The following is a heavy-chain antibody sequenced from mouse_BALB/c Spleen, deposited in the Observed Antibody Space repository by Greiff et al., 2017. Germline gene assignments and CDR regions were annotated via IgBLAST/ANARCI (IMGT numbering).Heavy chain of an antibody. V-gene: IGHV5-17*02. Sequence: EVKLVESGGGLVQPGGSRKLSCAASGFTFSSFGMHWVRQAPEKGLEWVAYISSGSSTIYYADTVKGRFTISRDNPKNTLFLQMTSLRSEDTAMYYCARAPFITTGMDYWGQGTSVTVSS. CDR1: GFTFSSFG. J-gene: IGHJ4*01. D-gene: IGHD1-1*01. CDR2: ISSGSSTI. CDR3: ARAPFITTGMDY.